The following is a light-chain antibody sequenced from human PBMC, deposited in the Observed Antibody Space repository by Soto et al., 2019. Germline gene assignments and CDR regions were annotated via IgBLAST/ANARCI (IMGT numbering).Light chain of an antibody. Sequence: QSVLTQSPSASASLGASVKLTCTLSSGPSSYAIAWHQQQPEKGPRYLMKLNSDGSHYKGGGIPDRFSGSSSGAERYLTISSLQSEDEADYYCQTWGTGIQVFGTGTKLTVL. J-gene: IGLJ1*01. V-gene: IGLV4-69*01. CDR3: QTWGTGIQV. CDR1: SGPSSYA. CDR2: LNSDGSH.